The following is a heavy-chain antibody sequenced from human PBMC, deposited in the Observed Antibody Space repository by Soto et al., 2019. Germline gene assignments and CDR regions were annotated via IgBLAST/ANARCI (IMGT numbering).Heavy chain of an antibody. V-gene: IGHV4-30-2*01. J-gene: IGHJ5*02. CDR2: IYRSGST. D-gene: IGHD3-9*01. Sequence: SETLSLTFAVSGGSISSGGYSWSWIRQRPGKGREWIGYIYRSGSTYYNPSLKRRVTTSVDRSKSQFYLKLSSVTAADTAVYYCARGSYDILTGYLNWFAPWGQGTLVTVSS. CDR3: ARGSYDILTGYLNWFAP. CDR1: GGSISSGGYS.